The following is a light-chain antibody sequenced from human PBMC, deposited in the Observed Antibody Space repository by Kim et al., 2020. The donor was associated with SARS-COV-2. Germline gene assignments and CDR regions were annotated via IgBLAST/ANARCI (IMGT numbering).Light chain of an antibody. CDR3: AAWDDSLSAYV. Sequence: GQRVTISCSGGSSNLGRNYVYWYQHVPGAAPKLLIYRGSNRPSGVPDRFAGSKSDNSASLVISGLRPEDEADYYCAAWDDSLSAYVFGTGTKVTVL. CDR2: RGS. CDR1: SSNLGRNY. J-gene: IGLJ1*01. V-gene: IGLV1-47*01.